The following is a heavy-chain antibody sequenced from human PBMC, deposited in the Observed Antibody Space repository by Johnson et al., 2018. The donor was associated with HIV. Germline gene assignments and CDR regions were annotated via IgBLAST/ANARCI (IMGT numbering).Heavy chain of an antibody. J-gene: IGHJ3*02. D-gene: IGHD3-16*01. CDR3: ARAMETYYDYVWGSGAFDI. Sequence: QVQLVESGGGVVQPGRSLGLSCTASGFTFSRNAMHWVRQPPGKGLEWVAVISFDGTNKHYGDSVKGRCTISRDNSKNTRYLQMHGLRAEDTALYYCARAMETYYDYVWGSGAFDIWGQGTVVTVSS. V-gene: IGHV3-30*04. CDR2: ISFDGTNK. CDR1: GFTFSRNA.